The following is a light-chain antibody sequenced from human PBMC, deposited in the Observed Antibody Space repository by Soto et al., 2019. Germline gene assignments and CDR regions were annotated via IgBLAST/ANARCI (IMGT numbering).Light chain of an antibody. CDR2: GAS. J-gene: IGKJ2*01. Sequence: DIQMTQSPSSLSASIGDRVTITCRASQSIRTYLNWYQQKQGKAPKLLINGASTLQSGVPSRFSGSGSGTEFTLTISGRQPEDFATFYCQQSYSDPRTFGQGTTLEFK. V-gene: IGKV1-39*01. CDR1: QSIRTY. CDR3: QQSYSDPRT.